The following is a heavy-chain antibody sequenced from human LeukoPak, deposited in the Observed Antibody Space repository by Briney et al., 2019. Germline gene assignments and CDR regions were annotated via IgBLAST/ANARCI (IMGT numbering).Heavy chain of an antibody. Sequence: GASVKVSCKASGYTFTAYYMHWVRQAPGQGLEWMGWINPNTGGTGYAQKFQDWVTMTRDTSISTVYMELNRLKSDDTAVYYCARWELSGEGRYVDYWGQGTLVTVSS. J-gene: IGHJ4*02. CDR1: GYTFTAYY. CDR3: ARWELSGEGRYVDY. V-gene: IGHV1-2*04. D-gene: IGHD1-26*01. CDR2: INPNTGGT.